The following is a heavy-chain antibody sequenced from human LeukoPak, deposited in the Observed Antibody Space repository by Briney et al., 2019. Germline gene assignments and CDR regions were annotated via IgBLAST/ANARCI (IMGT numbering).Heavy chain of an antibody. CDR1: GFTFSSHW. Sequence: PGGSLRHSCAASGFTFSSHWMSWVRQAPRKGLEWLANIKEDGSEKYYVDSVKGRFTISRDNAKNSLFLQMNSLRDEDTATYYCVRDLVWDTGRVDYWGQGTLVTVSS. V-gene: IGHV3-7*01. J-gene: IGHJ4*02. CDR2: IKEDGSEK. CDR3: VRDLVWDTGRVDY. D-gene: IGHD3/OR15-3a*01.